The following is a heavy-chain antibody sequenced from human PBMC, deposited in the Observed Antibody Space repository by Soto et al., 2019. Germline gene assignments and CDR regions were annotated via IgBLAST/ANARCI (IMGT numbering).Heavy chain of an antibody. CDR2: ISSNGGST. Sequence: EVQLVASGGGLVQPGGSLRLSCAASGFTFSSYAMHWVRQAPGKGLEYVSAISSNGGSTYYANSVKGRFTISRDNSKNTLYLQMGSLRAEDMAVYYCARDAAYGSGSYDYWGQGTLVTVSS. V-gene: IGHV3-64*01. CDR1: GFTFSSYA. D-gene: IGHD3-10*01. J-gene: IGHJ4*02. CDR3: ARDAAYGSGSYDY.